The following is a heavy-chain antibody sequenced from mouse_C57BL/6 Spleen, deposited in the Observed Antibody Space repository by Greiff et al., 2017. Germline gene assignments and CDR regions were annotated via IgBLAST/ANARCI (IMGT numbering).Heavy chain of an antibody. J-gene: IGHJ4*01. CDR3: ARGDSNYPYAMDY. Sequence: EVKLVESGGGLVKPGGSLKLSCAASGFTFSDYGMHWVRQAPEKGLEWVAYISSGSSTIYYADTVKGRFTISRDNAKNTLFLQMTSLRSEDTAMYYCARGDSNYPYAMDYWGQGTSVTVSS. V-gene: IGHV5-17*01. CDR1: GFTFSDYG. CDR2: ISSGSSTI. D-gene: IGHD2-5*01.